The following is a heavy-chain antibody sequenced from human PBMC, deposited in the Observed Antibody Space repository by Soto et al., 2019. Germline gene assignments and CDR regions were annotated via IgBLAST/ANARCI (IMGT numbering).Heavy chain of an antibody. Sequence: QVQLQESGPGLVKPSETLSLTCTVSGGSISSYYWSWIRQPPGKGLEWIGYIYYSGSTNYNPSLKSRVTISVDTSKNQFSLKLSSVTAADTAVYYCARHGLWGYSGHAVFDYWGQGTLVTVSS. CDR1: GGSISSYY. CDR2: IYYSGST. D-gene: IGHD5-12*01. V-gene: IGHV4-59*08. CDR3: ARHGLWGYSGHAVFDY. J-gene: IGHJ4*02.